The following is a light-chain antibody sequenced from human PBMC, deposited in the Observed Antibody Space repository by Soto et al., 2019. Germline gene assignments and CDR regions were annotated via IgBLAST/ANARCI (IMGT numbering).Light chain of an antibody. CDR2: WAF. Sequence: DIVMTQSPHSLAVSLGERATINCKSSQSLLYNSNDKTYLAWYQQKAGQSPKLLIYWAFTRESGVPDRFSGSGSGTDFTLTISSLQAEDVAVYYCQQYLTTPLTFGGGTKVDIK. J-gene: IGKJ4*01. CDR3: QQYLTTPLT. CDR1: QSLLYNSNDKTY. V-gene: IGKV4-1*01.